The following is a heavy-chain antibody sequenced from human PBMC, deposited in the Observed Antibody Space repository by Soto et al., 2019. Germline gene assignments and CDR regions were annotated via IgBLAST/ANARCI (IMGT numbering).Heavy chain of an antibody. CDR1: GFTFGDYA. CDR2: ISWNRATI. V-gene: IGHV3-9*01. D-gene: IGHD3-3*01. Sequence: EVQLVESGGGLVQPGRSLRLSCAASGFTFGDYAMHWVRQVPGRGLEWVSGISWNRATIEYADSVKGRFTISRDNAKNSLYLQMDSLIAGAAALFFWVKASYPDFGNTSYPGPGVFDFWAQGTMVPVSS. J-gene: IGHJ3*01. CDR3: VKASYPDFGNTSYPGPGVFDF.